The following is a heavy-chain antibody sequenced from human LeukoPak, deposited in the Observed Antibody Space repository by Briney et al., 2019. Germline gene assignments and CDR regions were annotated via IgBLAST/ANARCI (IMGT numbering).Heavy chain of an antibody. CDR1: GGSFSGYY. CDR2: INHSGST. Sequence: SETLSLTCAVYGGSFSGYYWSWIRQPPGKGLEWIGEINHSGSTNYNPSLKSRVTISVDTSKNQFSLKLSSVTAADTAVYYCAIHIVVVPAAKKKNWFDPWGRGTLVTVSS. CDR3: AIHIVVVPAAKKKNWFDP. D-gene: IGHD2-2*01. J-gene: IGHJ5*02. V-gene: IGHV4-34*01.